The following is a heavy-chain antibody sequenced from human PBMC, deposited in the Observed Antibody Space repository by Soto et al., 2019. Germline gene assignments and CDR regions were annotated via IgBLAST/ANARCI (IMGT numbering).Heavy chain of an antibody. J-gene: IGHJ4*01. CDR3: ARDLTSVVHPD. Sequence: SETLSLTCTVSGGSISNGHWWRWGRQAPGEGVEGIGGIYQNGGTRYNPSLERRVTISVDTSGTHLSLHLDTATAAATAVYYCARDLTSVVHPDWGQGTLVTVSS. D-gene: IGHD2-21*01. CDR2: IYQNGGT. CDR1: GGSISNGHW. V-gene: IGHV4-4*02.